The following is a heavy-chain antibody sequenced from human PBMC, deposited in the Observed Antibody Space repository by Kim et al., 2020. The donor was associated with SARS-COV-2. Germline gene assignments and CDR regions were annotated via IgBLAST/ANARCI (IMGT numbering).Heavy chain of an antibody. V-gene: IGHV4-59*01. CDR3: ARDSWYYYF. CDR1: GGAISGYY. J-gene: IGHJ3*01. Sequence: SETLSLTCSVSGGAISGYYWSWIRQSPGKGLECIGYIYYSGYTKTNYNPSLQSRVSISLDTSKNHFSLNLTSVTAADTAVDYWARDSWYYYFWGQGTMVTVSS. CDR2: IYYSGYTKT. D-gene: IGHD3-10*01.